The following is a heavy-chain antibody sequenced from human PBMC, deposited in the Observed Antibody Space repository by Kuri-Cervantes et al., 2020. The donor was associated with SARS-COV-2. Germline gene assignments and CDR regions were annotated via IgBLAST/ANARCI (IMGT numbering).Heavy chain of an antibody. CDR3: ARVTVGATWLGDAFDI. CDR2: ISYDGSNK. CDR1: GFTFSSYA. D-gene: IGHD1-26*01. V-gene: IGHV3-30-3*01. J-gene: IGHJ3*02. Sequence: GESLKISCAASGFTFSSYAMHWVRQAPGKGLEWVAFISYDGSNKYYADSVKGRFTISRDNSKNTLYLQMNSLRAEDTAVYYCARVTVGATWLGDAFDIWGQGTMVTVSS.